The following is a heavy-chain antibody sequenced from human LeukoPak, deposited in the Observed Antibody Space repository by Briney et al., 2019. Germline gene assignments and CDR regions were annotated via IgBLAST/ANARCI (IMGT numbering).Heavy chain of an antibody. CDR3: ASSYDSSGYLNWFDP. D-gene: IGHD3-22*01. CDR2: VDHTGST. V-gene: IGHV4-59*12. Sequence: SETLSLTCSVSDDSITMYYWTWIRQPPGKGLEWIGYVDHTGSTNFNPSLNGRVSISRDTTKSLFSLKLSSVTAADTAVYYCASSYDSSGYLNWFDPWGQGTLVTVSS. J-gene: IGHJ5*02. CDR1: DDSITMYY.